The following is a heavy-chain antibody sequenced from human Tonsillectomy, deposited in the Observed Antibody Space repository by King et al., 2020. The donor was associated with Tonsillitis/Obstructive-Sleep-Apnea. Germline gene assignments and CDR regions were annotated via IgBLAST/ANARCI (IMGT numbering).Heavy chain of an antibody. J-gene: IGHJ4*02. V-gene: IGHV5-51*01. CDR1: GYSFTSYW. CDR2: IYPGYSDT. D-gene: IGHD4-17*01. Sequence: QLVQSGAEVKKPGESLKISCKGSGYSFTSYWIGWVRQMPGKGLEWVAIIYPGYSDTRYSPSFHGQVTISADKPISPAYLQWSSLKASDTAMYYCARQTYGDQRGFDYWGQGTLVTVSS. CDR3: ARQTYGDQRGFDY.